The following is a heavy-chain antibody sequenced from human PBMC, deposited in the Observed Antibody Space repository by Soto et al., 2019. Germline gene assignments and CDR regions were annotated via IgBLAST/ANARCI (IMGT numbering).Heavy chain of an antibody. J-gene: IGHJ4*02. Sequence: ASVEVSCKXSGYNFTSYGISWVRQAPGQGLEWMGWISPHNDRTKYARRFQDRVTMTTETPTSTVYMELRSLRSDDTAVYYCARDTSNYFDYWGQGTLVTVSS. CDR3: ARDTSNYFDY. CDR1: GYNFTSYG. D-gene: IGHD2-2*01. V-gene: IGHV1-18*01. CDR2: ISPHNDRT.